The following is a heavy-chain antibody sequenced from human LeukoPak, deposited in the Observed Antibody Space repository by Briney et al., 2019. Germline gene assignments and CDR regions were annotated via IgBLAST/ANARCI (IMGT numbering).Heavy chain of an antibody. J-gene: IGHJ6*02. Sequence: SVKVSCKASGGTFSSYAISWVRQAPGQGLEWMGGIIPIFGTANYAQKFQGRVTITADESTSTAYMELSSLRSEDTAVYYCARGRPRVYYYYYGMDVWGQGTTVTVSS. CDR2: IIPIFGTA. V-gene: IGHV1-69*13. CDR1: GGTFSSYA. CDR3: ARGRPRVYYYYYGMDV. D-gene: IGHD3-10*01.